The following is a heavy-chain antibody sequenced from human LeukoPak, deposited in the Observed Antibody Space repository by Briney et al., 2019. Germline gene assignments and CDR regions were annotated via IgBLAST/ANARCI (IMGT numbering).Heavy chain of an antibody. J-gene: IGHJ4*02. Sequence: SETLSLTCTVSGGSISSSSYYWGWIRQPPGKGLEWIGSIYYSGSTYYNPSLKSRVTISVDTSKNQFSLKLSSVTAADTAVYYCARDCSGGSCYGYYFDYWGQGTLVTVSS. CDR3: ARDCSGGSCYGYYFDY. V-gene: IGHV4-39*07. D-gene: IGHD2-15*01. CDR2: IYYSGST. CDR1: GGSISSSSYY.